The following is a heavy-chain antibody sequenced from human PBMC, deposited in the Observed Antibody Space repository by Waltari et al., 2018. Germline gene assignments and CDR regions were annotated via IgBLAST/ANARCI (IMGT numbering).Heavy chain of an antibody. D-gene: IGHD3-3*01. J-gene: IGHJ3*02. Sequence: EVQLVESGGGLVQPGGSLRLSCAASGFTFSSYEMNWVRQAPGKGLEWVSYISSSVSTIYYADSVKGRFTISRDNAKNSLYLQMNSLRAEDTAVYYCARTIDFWSGTRLIGAFDIWGQGTMVTVSS. CDR1: GFTFSSYE. V-gene: IGHV3-48*03. CDR2: ISSSVSTI. CDR3: ARTIDFWSGTRLIGAFDI.